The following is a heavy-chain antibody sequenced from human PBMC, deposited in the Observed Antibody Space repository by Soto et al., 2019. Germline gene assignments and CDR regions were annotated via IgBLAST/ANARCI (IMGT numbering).Heavy chain of an antibody. J-gene: IGHJ5*02. Sequence: QVLLVQPGAELQKPGASVRISCQASGYVFTTSAIHWVRQAPGQSLEWMGWINPATGDTKYSQNVRGRVTFALDTSATTAYLDLRSLASHDTAVYYCARAAGRSKLLPYYFDPWGQGTLVTVSS. V-gene: IGHV1-3*01. CDR1: GYVFTTSA. CDR2: INPATGDT. CDR3: ARAAGRSKLLPYYFDP. D-gene: IGHD3-22*01.